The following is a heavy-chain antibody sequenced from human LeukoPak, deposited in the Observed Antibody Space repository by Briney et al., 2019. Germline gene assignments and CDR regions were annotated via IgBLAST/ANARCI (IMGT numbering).Heavy chain of an antibody. CDR2: IVVGSGNT. D-gene: IGHD3-10*01. CDR1: GFTFTSSA. J-gene: IGHJ4*02. Sequence: SVKVSCKASGFTFTSSAMQWVRQARGQRLEWIGWIVVGSGNTNYAQKFQERVTITRDMSTSTAYMELSSLRSEDTAVYYCAATPPYYYGSGSFDYWGQGTLVTVSS. V-gene: IGHV1-58*02. CDR3: AATPPYYYGSGSFDY.